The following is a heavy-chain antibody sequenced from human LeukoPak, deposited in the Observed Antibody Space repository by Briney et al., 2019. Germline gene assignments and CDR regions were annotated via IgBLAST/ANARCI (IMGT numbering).Heavy chain of an antibody. D-gene: IGHD1-26*01. J-gene: IGHJ4*02. Sequence: PGGSLRLSCAASGFTFSSYWMTWVRQAPGKGLEWVANINQDGSEKYYVDSVKGRFTVSRDNAKNSVYLQMNSLRAEDTALYYCARVSKAGSTWGPSLFDYWGQRTLVTVSS. CDR1: GFTFSSYW. CDR3: ARVSKAGSTWGPSLFDY. V-gene: IGHV3-7*01. CDR2: INQDGSEK.